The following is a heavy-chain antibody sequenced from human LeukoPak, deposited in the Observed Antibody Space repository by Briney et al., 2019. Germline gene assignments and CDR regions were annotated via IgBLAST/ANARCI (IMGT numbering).Heavy chain of an antibody. CDR1: GYTFTGYY. Sequence: GASVKVSCKASGYTFTGYYMHWVRQAPGQGLEWMGWINPNSGGTNYAQKFQGRVTMTRDTSISTAYMELSRLRSDDTAVYYCARVWDSSGWYRNFYWFDPWGQGTLVTVSS. CDR2: INPNSGGT. V-gene: IGHV1-2*02. D-gene: IGHD6-19*01. CDR3: ARVWDSSGWYRNFYWFDP. J-gene: IGHJ5*02.